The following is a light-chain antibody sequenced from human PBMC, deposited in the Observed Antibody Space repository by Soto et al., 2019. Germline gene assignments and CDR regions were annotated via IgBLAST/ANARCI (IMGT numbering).Light chain of an antibody. J-gene: IGLJ1*01. Sequence: QSALTQPASVPGPPGQSIPISCTGPSSDVGSYNYVSWYQQHPGKAPKLMIYEVSDRPSGISSRFSGSKSGNTASLTISGLQTEDEADYYCSSYTSSSTLFGTGTKVTVL. CDR2: EVS. V-gene: IGLV2-14*01. CDR3: SSYTSSSTL. CDR1: SSDVGSYNY.